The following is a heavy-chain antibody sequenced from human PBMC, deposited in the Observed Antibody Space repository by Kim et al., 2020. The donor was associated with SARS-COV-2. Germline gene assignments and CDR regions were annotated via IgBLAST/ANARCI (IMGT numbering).Heavy chain of an antibody. CDR2: INPNSGGT. D-gene: IGHD6-19*01. J-gene: IGHJ4*02. V-gene: IGHV1-2*02. CDR1: GYTFTGYY. CDR3: ARAYRRASSGWNNY. Sequence: ASVKVSCKASGYTFTGYYMHWVRQAPGQGLEWMGWINPNSGGTNYAQKFQGRVTMTRDTSISTAYMELSRLRSDDTAVYYCARAYRRASSGWNNYWGQGTLVTVSS.